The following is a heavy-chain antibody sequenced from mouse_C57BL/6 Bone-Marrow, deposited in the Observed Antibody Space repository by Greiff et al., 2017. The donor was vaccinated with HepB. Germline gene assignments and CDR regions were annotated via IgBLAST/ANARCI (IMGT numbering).Heavy chain of an antibody. J-gene: IGHJ1*03. Sequence: QVQLKQPGAELVKPGASVKMSCKASGYTFTSYWITWVKQRPGQGLEWIGDIYPGSGSTNYNEKFKSKATLTVDTSSSTAYMQLSSLTSEDSAVYYCARYHYYGSSHWYFDVWGTGTTVTVSS. V-gene: IGHV1-55*01. D-gene: IGHD1-1*01. CDR3: ARYHYYGSSHWYFDV. CDR1: GYTFTSYW. CDR2: IYPGSGST.